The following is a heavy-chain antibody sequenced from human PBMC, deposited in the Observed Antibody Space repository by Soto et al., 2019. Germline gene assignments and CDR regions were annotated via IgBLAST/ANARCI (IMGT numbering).Heavy chain of an antibody. CDR1: GFTVSNNY. Sequence: EVQLVESGGGLIQPGGSLRLSCAVSGFTVSNNYMSWVRQAPGKGLEGVSVIYSGGYTAYGDSVKGRFTISRDNSKNKIYLKINSLGPDPPALYSGATQPGGGGYWGQGTLVTVSS. D-gene: IGHD3-10*01. CDR3: ATQPGGGGY. CDR2: IYSGGYT. J-gene: IGHJ4*02. V-gene: IGHV3-53*01.